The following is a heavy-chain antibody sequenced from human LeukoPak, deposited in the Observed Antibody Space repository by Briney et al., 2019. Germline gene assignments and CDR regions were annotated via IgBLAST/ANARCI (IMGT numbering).Heavy chain of an antibody. D-gene: IGHD3-22*01. CDR3: AKDLYDSNGINN. J-gene: IGHJ4*02. CDR2: ISGSGGST. V-gene: IGHV3-23*01. CDR1: GFTLSSYA. Sequence: GGSLRLSCAASGFTLSSYAMSWVRQAPGKGLEWVSAISGSGGSTYYADSVKGRFTISRDNSKNTLYLQMNSLRAEDTAVYYCAKDLYDSNGINNWGQGTLVTVSS.